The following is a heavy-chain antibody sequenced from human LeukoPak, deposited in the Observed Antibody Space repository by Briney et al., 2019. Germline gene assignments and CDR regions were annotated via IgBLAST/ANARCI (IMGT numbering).Heavy chain of an antibody. CDR1: GASIRNDNYF. D-gene: IGHD2-2*01. J-gene: IGHJ3*01. V-gene: IGHV4-30-4*08. CDR3: AREVISPADSDGFDL. CDR2: IYYSGSA. Sequence: SQTLSLTXTVSGASIRNDNYFWSWVRQPPGDGLEWIGYIYYSGSAHYNPSLKSRVTISVDTSKNQFSLRLSSVTAADTAVYYCAREVISPADSDGFDLWGQGTMVTVSS.